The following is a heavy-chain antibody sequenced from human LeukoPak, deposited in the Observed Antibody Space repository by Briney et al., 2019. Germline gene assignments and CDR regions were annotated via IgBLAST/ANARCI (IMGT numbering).Heavy chain of an antibody. V-gene: IGHV3-48*03. J-gene: IGHJ4*02. CDR1: GFTFSSYE. CDR3: ARDWGREFFDY. CDR2: ISSSGSTI. D-gene: IGHD3-10*01. Sequence: PGGSLRLSCAASGFTFSSYEMNWVRQVPRKGLEWVSYISSSGSTIYYADSVKGRFTISRDNAKNSLYLQMNSLRAEDTAVYYCARDWGREFFDYWGQGTLVTVSS.